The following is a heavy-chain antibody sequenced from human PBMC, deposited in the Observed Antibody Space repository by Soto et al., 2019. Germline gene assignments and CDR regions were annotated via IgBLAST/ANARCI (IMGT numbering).Heavy chain of an antibody. CDR2: ISAYNGNT. Sequence: GASVKVSCKASGYTFTSYGISWVRQAPGQGLEWMGWISAYNGNTNYAQKLQGRVTMTTDTSTSTAYMELRSLRSDDTAVYYCAKVGIVATTPYYYYYGMDVWGQGTTVNVSS. V-gene: IGHV1-18*01. CDR1: GYTFTSYG. D-gene: IGHD5-12*01. J-gene: IGHJ6*02. CDR3: AKVGIVATTPYYYYYGMDV.